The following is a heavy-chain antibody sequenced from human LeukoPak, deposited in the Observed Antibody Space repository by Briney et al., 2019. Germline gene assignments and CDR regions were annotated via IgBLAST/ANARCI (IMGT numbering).Heavy chain of an antibody. V-gene: IGHV3-23*01. J-gene: IGHJ5*02. CDR3: AKGRAHDYATHWFDP. D-gene: IGHD3-16*01. CDR2: MSGRGGST. Sequence: GESLRLSCAASGFTFSSYAMSWVRQAPGKGLEWVSGMSGRGGSTYHAASVKGRITISRDNSKNTLFLQMNGLRAEETAVYYCAKGRAHDYATHWFDPWGQGTLVTVSS. CDR1: GFTFSSYA.